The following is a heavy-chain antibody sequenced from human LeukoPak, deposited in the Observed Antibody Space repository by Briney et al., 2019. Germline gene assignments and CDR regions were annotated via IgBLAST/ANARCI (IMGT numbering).Heavy chain of an antibody. V-gene: IGHV3-48*02. J-gene: IGHJ4*02. D-gene: IGHD4-17*01. CDR1: GFTFTSYS. CDR3: ARDKYGDYGIDY. Sequence: GGSLRLSCAASGFTFTSYSMNWVRQAPGKGPEWVSYISSSSSTIYYADSVKGRFTISRDNAKNSLYLQMNSLRDEDTAVYYCARDKYGDYGIDYWGQGTLVTVSS. CDR2: ISSSSSTI.